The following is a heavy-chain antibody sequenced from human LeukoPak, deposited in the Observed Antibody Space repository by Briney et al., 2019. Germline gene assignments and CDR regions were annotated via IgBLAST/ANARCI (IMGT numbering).Heavy chain of an antibody. D-gene: IGHD3-22*01. CDR3: ARGDSSGYFFDY. CDR2: IYYSGST. Sequence: PSETLSLTCTVSGGSISSGDYYWSWIRQPPGKGLEWIGYIYYSGSTYYNPSPKSRVTISVDTSKDQFSLKLSSVTAADTAVYYCARGDSSGYFFDYWGQGTLVTVSS. J-gene: IGHJ4*02. V-gene: IGHV4-30-4*01. CDR1: GGSISSGDYY.